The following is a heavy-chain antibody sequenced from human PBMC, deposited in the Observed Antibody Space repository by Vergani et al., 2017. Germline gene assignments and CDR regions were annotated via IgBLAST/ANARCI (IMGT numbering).Heavy chain of an antibody. D-gene: IGHD3-10*01. CDR1: GYSISRGFY. V-gene: IGHV4-38-2*02. Sequence: QIQLQESGPGLVQPSETLSLTCSVSGYSISRGFYWAWIRQTPEKGLEWIGGMFHTGEASNSPSLQSRVAFSMDTSKNQFSLQLTSVTAADTAVYFCGVIMVRSPRPDNWFDSWGRGTLVTVSS. J-gene: IGHJ5*01. CDR3: GVIMVRSPRPDNWFDS. CDR2: MFHTGEA.